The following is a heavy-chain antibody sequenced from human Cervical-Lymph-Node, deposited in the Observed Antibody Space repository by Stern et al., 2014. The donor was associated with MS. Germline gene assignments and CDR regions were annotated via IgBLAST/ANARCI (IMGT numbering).Heavy chain of an antibody. D-gene: IGHD2-2*01. J-gene: IGHJ4*02. V-gene: IGHV1-69*01. CDR2: TIPLFGTA. CDR1: GDAIRNYA. Sequence: VQLVESGAEVKNPGSSVIVSCKASGDAIRNYAFSWVRQAPGQGLEWMGCTIPLFGTANYAQNFRGRVTITADDSTSTVYMELSSLMSEDTAVYYCARSDVPAAVASIDYWGQGTLVTVSS. CDR3: ARSDVPAAVASIDY.